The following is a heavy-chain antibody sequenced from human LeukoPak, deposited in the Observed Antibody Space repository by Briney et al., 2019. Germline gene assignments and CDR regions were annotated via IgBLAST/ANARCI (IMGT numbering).Heavy chain of an antibody. CDR3: ARGLMPRGTHWSPELYYYYYGMDV. D-gene: IGHD3-10*01. J-gene: IGHJ6*02. CDR2: ISGSGGST. Sequence: GGSLRLSCAASGFTFSSYAMSWVRQAPGKGLEWVSAISGSGGSTYYADSVKGRFTISRDNSKNTLYLQMNSLRAEDTAVYYCARGLMPRGTHWSPELYYYYYGMDVWGQGTTVTVSS. CDR1: GFTFSSYA. V-gene: IGHV3-23*01.